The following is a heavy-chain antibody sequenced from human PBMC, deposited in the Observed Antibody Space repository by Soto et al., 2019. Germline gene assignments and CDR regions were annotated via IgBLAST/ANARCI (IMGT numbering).Heavy chain of an antibody. D-gene: IGHD2-21*01. J-gene: IGHJ5*02. CDR1: GYTFTSYA. V-gene: IGHV1-3*01. Sequence: GASVKVSCKASGYTFTSYAMHWVRQAPGQRLEWMGWINAGNGNTKYSQKFQGRVTITRDTSASTAYMELSSLRSEDTAVYYCARGRNSLQGRFDPWGQGTLVTVSS. CDR3: ARGRNSLQGRFDP. CDR2: INAGNGNT.